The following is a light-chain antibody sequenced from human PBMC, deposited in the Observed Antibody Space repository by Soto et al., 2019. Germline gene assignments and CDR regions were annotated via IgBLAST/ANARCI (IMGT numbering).Light chain of an antibody. CDR2: GAS. CDR3: QQLNTYPIT. V-gene: IGKV1-9*01. Sequence: IQLTQSPSSLSASVGDRVTITCRASQGISSYLAWYQQKPGKVPKLLIYGASTLEGGVPFGFSGSGSGTDFTLIISSVQPEDFATYYCQQLNTYPITFGQGTRLEIK. J-gene: IGKJ5*01. CDR1: QGISSY.